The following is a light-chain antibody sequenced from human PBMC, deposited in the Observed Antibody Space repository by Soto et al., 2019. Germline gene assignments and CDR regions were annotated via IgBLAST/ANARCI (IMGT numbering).Light chain of an antibody. V-gene: IGKV3-20*01. CDR3: QLYGKSRGYT. CDR2: SAS. CDR1: QPVDGTY. J-gene: IGKJ2*01. Sequence: VLTQSPGTLSLSPGERATLSCQASQPVDGTYLAWYQQKPGQAPTILIYSASTRASGTPDRFSGSGSGADFTVTISRLEPEDLAVYYCQLYGKSRGYTFGQGTKLQI.